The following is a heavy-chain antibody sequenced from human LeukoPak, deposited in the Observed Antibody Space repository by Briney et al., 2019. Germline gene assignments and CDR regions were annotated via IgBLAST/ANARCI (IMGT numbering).Heavy chain of an antibody. CDR3: ARGVDEGAFDI. J-gene: IGHJ3*02. CDR2: IYSGGST. Sequence: GGSLRLSCAASGFTVSSNYMSRVRQAPGKGLEWVSVIYSGGSTYYADSVKGRFTISRDNSKNTLYLQMNSLRAEDTAVYYCARGVDEGAFDIWGQGTMVTVSS. V-gene: IGHV3-53*01. CDR1: GFTVSSNY.